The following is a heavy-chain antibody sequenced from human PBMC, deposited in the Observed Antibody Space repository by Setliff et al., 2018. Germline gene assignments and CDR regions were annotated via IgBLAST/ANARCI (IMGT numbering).Heavy chain of an antibody. D-gene: IGHD1-26*01. J-gene: IGHJ3*01. CDR2: INHSGST. Sequence: PSETLSLTCAVYGGSFSTYYWIWIRQPPGKGLEWIGEINHSGSTNYNPSLKSRVTISVDTSKNQFSLKLSSVTAADTAVYYRARDNGGSYVYDAFDVWGQGTMVTVSS. V-gene: IGHV4-34*01. CDR1: GGSFSTYY. CDR3: ARDNGGSYVYDAFDV.